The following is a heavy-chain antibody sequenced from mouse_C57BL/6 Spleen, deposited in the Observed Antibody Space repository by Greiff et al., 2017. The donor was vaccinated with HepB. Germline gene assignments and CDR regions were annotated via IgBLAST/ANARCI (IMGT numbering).Heavy chain of an antibody. V-gene: IGHV1-80*01. J-gene: IGHJ2*01. Sequence: VQLQQSGAELVKPGASVKISCKASGYAFSSYWMNWVKQRPGKGLEWIGQIYAGDGDTNYNGNFKGKATLPADKSSSTAYMQLSSLTSEDSAVYFCARFPYSNTGFDYWGQGTTLTVSS. CDR2: IYAGDGDT. CDR1: GYAFSSYW. CDR3: ARFPYSNTGFDY. D-gene: IGHD2-5*01.